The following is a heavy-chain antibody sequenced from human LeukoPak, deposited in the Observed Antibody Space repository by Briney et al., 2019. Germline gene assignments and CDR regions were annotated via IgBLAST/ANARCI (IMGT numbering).Heavy chain of an antibody. D-gene: IGHD6-6*01. CDR3: ARGDSSPPI. J-gene: IGHJ3*02. CDR1: GYSISSGYY. Sequence: PSESLSLTCSVSGYSISSGYYWSWIRQPPGKGLEWIGYIYHSGSTYYNPSLKSRVTISVDRSKNQFSLKLSSVTAADTAVYYCARGDSSPPIWGQGTMVTVSS. CDR2: IYHSGST. V-gene: IGHV4-38-2*02.